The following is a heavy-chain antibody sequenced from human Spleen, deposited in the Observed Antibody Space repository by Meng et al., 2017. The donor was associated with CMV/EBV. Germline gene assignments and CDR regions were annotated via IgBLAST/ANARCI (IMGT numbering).Heavy chain of an antibody. D-gene: IGHD3-22*01. CDR3: ARLGYYDSSGY. CDR1: GDSIRRSSYY. V-gene: IGHV4-39*01. Sequence: GSLRLSCTVSGDSIRRSSYYWGWIRQPPGKGLEWIVSLYYSGSINYNPSLKSRVTISVDTSKNQFSLRLNSVTAADTAVYYCARLGYYDSSGYWGQGTLVTVSS. J-gene: IGHJ4*02. CDR2: LYYSGSI.